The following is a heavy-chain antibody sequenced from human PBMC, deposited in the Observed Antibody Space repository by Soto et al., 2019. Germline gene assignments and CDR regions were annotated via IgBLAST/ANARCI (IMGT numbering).Heavy chain of an antibody. D-gene: IGHD2-15*01. J-gene: IGHJ6*02. V-gene: IGHV3-74*01. CDR2: INSDVSST. Sequence: GGSLRLSCAASGFTFSSYWMHWVRQAPGKGLVWVSRINSDVSSTSYADSVKGRFTISRDNAKNTLYPQMNSLRAEDTAVYYCARETIGYCSGGSCYPYYYYYGMDVWGQGTTVTVSS. CDR1: GFTFSSYW. CDR3: ARETIGYCSGGSCYPYYYYYGMDV.